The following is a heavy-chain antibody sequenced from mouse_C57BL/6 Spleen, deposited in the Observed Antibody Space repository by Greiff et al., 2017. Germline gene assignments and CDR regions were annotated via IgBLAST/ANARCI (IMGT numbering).Heavy chain of an antibody. J-gene: IGHJ3*01. Sequence: QVQLQPSGPELVKPGAPVKISCKASGYAFSSFWMNWVKPRSGKGLEWIGRIYPGDGDTNYNGKFKGKATLTADKSSSTAYMQLSSLTSEDSAVYFCARSNRYGNYGPFDYWGQGTMVTVSA. CDR3: ARSNRYGNYGPFDY. CDR1: GYAFSSFW. CDR2: IYPGDGDT. V-gene: IGHV1-82*01. D-gene: IGHD2-10*02.